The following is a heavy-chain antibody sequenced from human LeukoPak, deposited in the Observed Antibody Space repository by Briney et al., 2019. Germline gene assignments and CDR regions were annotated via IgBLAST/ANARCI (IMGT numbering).Heavy chain of an antibody. J-gene: IGHJ6*03. V-gene: IGHV4-59*01. CDR1: GGSISSYY. D-gene: IGHD3-10*01. Sequence: PSETLSLTCTVSGGSISSYYWSWIRQPPGKGLEWIGYIYYSGSTNYNPSLKSRVTISVDTSKNQFPLKLSSVTAADTAVYYCARGGYYGSGVSYYYYYMDVWGKGTTVTVSS. CDR2: IYYSGST. CDR3: ARGGYYGSGVSYYYYYMDV.